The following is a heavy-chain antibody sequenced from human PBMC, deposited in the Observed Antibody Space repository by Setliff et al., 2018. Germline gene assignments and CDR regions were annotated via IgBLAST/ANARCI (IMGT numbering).Heavy chain of an antibody. Sequence: PGGSLRLSCAASRFTFSNYWMSWVRQAPGKGLEWVANIKEDGSEKYYVGSVRGRFTISRDNAKESMYLQMDSLRAEDTAVYYCARDYYDDGSGYSADAFDIWGQGTMVT. CDR1: RFTFSNYW. D-gene: IGHD3-22*01. J-gene: IGHJ3*02. CDR2: IKEDGSEK. CDR3: ARDYYDDGSGYSADAFDI. V-gene: IGHV3-7*01.